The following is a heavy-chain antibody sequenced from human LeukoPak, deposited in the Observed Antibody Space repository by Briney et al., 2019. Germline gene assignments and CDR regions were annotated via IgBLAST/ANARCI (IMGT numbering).Heavy chain of an antibody. CDR1: GFTFSSYA. J-gene: IGHJ4*02. D-gene: IGHD5-18*01. V-gene: IGHV3-23*01. CDR3: GGGYTYGSFVISQSTPHY. CDR2: VTGRGGNT. Sequence: PGGSLRLACAASGFTFSSYAMSWVRQAPGKGLEWVSAVTGRGGNTYYADSGKGRFTISRDNSKNTLCLQMDGLMSEDPAVNYCGGGYTYGSFVISQSTPHYRGQGTLVTVSP.